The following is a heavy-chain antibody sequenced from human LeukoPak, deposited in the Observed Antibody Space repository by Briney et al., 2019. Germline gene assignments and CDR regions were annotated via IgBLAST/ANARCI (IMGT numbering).Heavy chain of an antibody. V-gene: IGHV4-4*07. CDR3: ARDRGDYGSSDC. J-gene: IGHJ4*02. CDR2: IYGSGRT. Sequence: SETLSLTCTVSGGSISNYYWSWLRQPAGKGLEWIGRIYGSGRTNHNPSLKSRVTMSVDTSKNQFSLKLSSVTAADTAVYYCARDRGDYGSSDCWGQGTLVTVSS. CDR1: GGSISNYY. D-gene: IGHD4-17*01.